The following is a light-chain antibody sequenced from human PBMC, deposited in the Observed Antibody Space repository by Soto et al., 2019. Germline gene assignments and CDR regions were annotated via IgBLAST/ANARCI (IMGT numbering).Light chain of an antibody. CDR3: QQLNSYPVT. Sequence: DIQLTQSPSFLSASVGDRVTITCRASQGISSDLAWYQQKPGKAPKLLIYAASTWQSGVPSRFSGSGSGTEYTLTISSLQPEEFATYYCQQLNSYPVTFGGGTKVEIK. CDR2: AAS. J-gene: IGKJ4*01. V-gene: IGKV1-9*01. CDR1: QGISSD.